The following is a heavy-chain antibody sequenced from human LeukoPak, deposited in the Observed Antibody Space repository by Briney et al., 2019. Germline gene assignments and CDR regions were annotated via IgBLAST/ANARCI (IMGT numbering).Heavy chain of an antibody. D-gene: IGHD2-8*01. J-gene: IGHJ4*02. Sequence: SETLSLTCAVYGGSFSGYYWNWIRQSPGKGLEWISKINQSGSTSYNPSLKSRVTISVDTSKNQFSLKLSSVTAADTAVYYCARERSCTDGLCYSYFDHWGQGTLVTVSS. CDR1: GGSFSGYY. CDR2: INQSGST. CDR3: ARERSCTDGLCYSYFDH. V-gene: IGHV4-34*01.